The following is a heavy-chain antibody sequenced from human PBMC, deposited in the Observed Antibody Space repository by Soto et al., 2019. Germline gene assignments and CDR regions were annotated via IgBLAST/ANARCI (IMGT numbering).Heavy chain of an antibody. CDR2: VNAHNHIT. V-gene: IGHV1-18*01. J-gene: IGHJ3*01. CDR1: GYSFDSFG. Sequence: ASVKVSCKASGYSFDSFGISWVRQAPGQGLEWMGRVNAHNHITKYAQKFQGRVTMTTDTSTSTVYMEMRSLRSDDTAVYYCARDSRVGANSDACDVWGQGTMVTVSS. D-gene: IGHD1-26*01. CDR3: ARDSRVGANSDACDV.